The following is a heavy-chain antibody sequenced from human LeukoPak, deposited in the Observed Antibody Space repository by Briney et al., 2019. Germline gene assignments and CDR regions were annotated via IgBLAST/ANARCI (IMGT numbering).Heavy chain of an antibody. V-gene: IGHV3-33*01. D-gene: IGHD3-9*01. CDR3: ARANYDILTGYHLPYYYYMDV. Sequence: GRSLRLSCAASGFTFSSYGMHWVRQAPGEGLEWVAVIWYDGSNKYYADSVKGRFTISRDNSKNTLYLQMNSLRAEDTAVYYCARANYDILTGYHLPYYYYMDVWGKGTTVTVSS. J-gene: IGHJ6*03. CDR2: IWYDGSNK. CDR1: GFTFSSYG.